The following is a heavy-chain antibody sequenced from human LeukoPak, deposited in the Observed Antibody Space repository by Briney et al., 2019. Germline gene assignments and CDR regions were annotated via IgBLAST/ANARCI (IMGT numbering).Heavy chain of an antibody. J-gene: IGHJ4*02. D-gene: IGHD3-10*01. V-gene: IGHV4-34*01. CDR1: GGSLSGSY. CDR2: INHSGSA. Sequence: SETLSLTCAVYGGSLSGSYWSWIRQPPGKGLEWIGEINHSGSANYNPSLKSRVTLSIDKSKNQFSLKLSSVTAADTAVYYCARGGVYNFDYWGQGTLVTVSS. CDR3: ARGGVYNFDY.